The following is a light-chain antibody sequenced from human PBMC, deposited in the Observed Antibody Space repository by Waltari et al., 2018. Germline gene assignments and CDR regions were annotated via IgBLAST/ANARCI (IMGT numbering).Light chain of an antibody. V-gene: IGKV3-11*01. CDR1: QTVDTY. J-gene: IGKJ4*01. CDR3: QQRRRWPLT. CDR2: DTS. Sequence: EIVLTQSPATLSLSPGERATLSCRASQTVDTYLAWYQQRPGQAPRLLIYDTSNRATGIPDRFSCIGSETDFTLTISSLEPEDFAVYYCQQRRRWPLTVGGGSKVEI.